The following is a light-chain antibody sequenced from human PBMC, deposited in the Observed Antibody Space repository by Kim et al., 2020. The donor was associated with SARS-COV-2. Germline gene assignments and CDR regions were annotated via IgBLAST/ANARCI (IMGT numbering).Light chain of an antibody. CDR2: GAS. CDR1: HIVSSDY. V-gene: IGKV3-20*01. J-gene: IGKJ2*01. Sequence: EIVLTQSPGTLSLSPGERATLSCRASHIVSSDYVAWFQQKPGQPPRLLIYGASNRATGIPDRFSGSGSGADFTLTITRLGPEDFALYYCQQYGSSSYTFGQGTKLEI. CDR3: QQYGSSSYT.